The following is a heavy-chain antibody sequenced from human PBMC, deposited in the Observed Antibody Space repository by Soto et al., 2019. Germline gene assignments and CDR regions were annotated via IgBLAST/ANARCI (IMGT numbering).Heavy chain of an antibody. D-gene: IGHD3-22*01. J-gene: IGHJ3*02. V-gene: IGHV1-18*04. CDR3: ARGYYYDSSGYYQNAFDI. CDR2: ISAYNGNT. CDR1: GYTFTSYG. Sequence: ASVTVSCKASGYTFTSYGISWVRQAPGQGLEWMGWISAYNGNTNYAQKLQGRVTMTTDTSTSTAYMELRSLRSDDTAVYYCARGYYYDSSGYYQNAFDIWGQGTMVTVSS.